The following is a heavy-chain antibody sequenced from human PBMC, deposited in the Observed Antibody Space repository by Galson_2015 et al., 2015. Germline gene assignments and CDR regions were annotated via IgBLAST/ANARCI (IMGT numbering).Heavy chain of an antibody. V-gene: IGHV3-23*01. CDR2: TSGSGATA. CDR1: GFAFTSYA. J-gene: IGHJ4*02. Sequence: SLRLSCAASGFAFTSYAMSWVRQAPGKGLEWVSSTSGSGATAYYADSVKGRFTISRDSSKNTLYLQMNSLRVEDTAVYYCAKEAAGLDYWGQGTLVTVSS. D-gene: IGHD6-13*01. CDR3: AKEAAGLDY.